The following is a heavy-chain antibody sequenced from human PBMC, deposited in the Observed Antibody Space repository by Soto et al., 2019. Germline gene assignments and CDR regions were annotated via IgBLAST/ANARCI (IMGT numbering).Heavy chain of an antibody. CDR3: TTSAEQWLFDY. V-gene: IGHV3-15*01. CDR2: IKTKTDGGTT. D-gene: IGHD6-19*01. Sequence: EVQLVESGGGLVKPGGSLRLSCAASGFTFSNAWMSWVRQAPGKGLEWVGRIKTKTDGGTTDYAAPVKGRITISRDDSKNTLYLQMNSLETEDTAVYYCTTSAEQWLFDYWGQGTLVIVSS. CDR1: GFTFSNAW. J-gene: IGHJ4*02.